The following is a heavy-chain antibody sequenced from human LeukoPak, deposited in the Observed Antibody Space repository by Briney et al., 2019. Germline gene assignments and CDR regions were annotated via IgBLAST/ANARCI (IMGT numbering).Heavy chain of an antibody. CDR2: ISSSSSTI. CDR1: GFTFSSYS. D-gene: IGHD2-21*01. CDR3: AREGFFLFKADYYYYMDV. V-gene: IGHV3-48*01. Sequence: GGSLRLSCAASGFTFSSYSMNWVRQAPGKGLEWVSYISSSSSTIYYADSVKGRFTISRDNAKNSLYLQMNSLRAEDTAVYYCAREGFFLFKADYYYYMDVWGKGTTVTVSS. J-gene: IGHJ6*03.